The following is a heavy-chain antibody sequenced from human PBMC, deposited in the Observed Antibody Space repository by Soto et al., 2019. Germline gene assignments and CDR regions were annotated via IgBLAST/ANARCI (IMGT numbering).Heavy chain of an antibody. CDR2: SYHSGST. J-gene: IGHJ4*02. CDR1: GGSISSSNW. Sequence: PSATLSLTFALSGGSISSSNWWSCVRQPPGKGLEWIGESYHSGSTNYNPSLKSRVTISVDKSKNQFSLKLSSVTAADTAVYYCARYRFSGKRWSKSDYWGQGTLVTVS. D-gene: IGHD3-16*02. V-gene: IGHV4-4*02. CDR3: ARYRFSGKRWSKSDY.